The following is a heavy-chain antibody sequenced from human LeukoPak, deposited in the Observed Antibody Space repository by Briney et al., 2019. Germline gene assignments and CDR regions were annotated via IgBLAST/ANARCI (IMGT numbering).Heavy chain of an antibody. CDR3: ARAIAPAPRSYYFDY. Sequence: SETLSLTCAVYGGSLSGYYWSWIRQPPGKGLEWIGEINHSGSTNYNPSLKSRVTISVDTSKNQFSLKLSSVTVADTAVYYCARAIAPAPRSYYFDYWGQGTLVTVSS. CDR2: INHSGST. V-gene: IGHV4-34*01. J-gene: IGHJ4*02. CDR1: GGSLSGYY. D-gene: IGHD1-26*01.